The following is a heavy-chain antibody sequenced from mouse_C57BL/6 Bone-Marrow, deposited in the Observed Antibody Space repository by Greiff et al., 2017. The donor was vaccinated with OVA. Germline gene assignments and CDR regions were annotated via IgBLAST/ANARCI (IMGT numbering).Heavy chain of an antibody. CDR3: ARRELGLDYFDY. J-gene: IGHJ2*01. Sequence: QVQLQQPGAELVRPGSSVKLSCKASGYTFTSYWMDWVKQRPGQGLEWIGNIYPSDSETHYNQKFKDKATLTVDKSSSTAYMQRSSLTSEDSAVCYCARRELGLDYFDYWGQGTTLTVSS. V-gene: IGHV1-61*01. D-gene: IGHD4-1*01. CDR2: IYPSDSET. CDR1: GYTFTSYW.